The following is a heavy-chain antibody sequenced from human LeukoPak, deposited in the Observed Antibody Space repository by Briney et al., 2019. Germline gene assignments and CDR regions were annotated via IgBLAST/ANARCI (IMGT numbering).Heavy chain of an antibody. J-gene: IGHJ6*02. CDR2: IYDSGST. CDR1: GGSISSYY. CDR3: AGHYYGSGSSPMDV. V-gene: IGHV4-59*08. Sequence: PSETLSLTCTVSGGSISSYYWSWIRQPPGKGLEWIGYIYDSGSTNYNPSLKSRVTISLDTSKKQFSLKLTSVTATDTAVFYCAGHYYGSGSSPMDVWGQGTTVTVSS. D-gene: IGHD3-10*01.